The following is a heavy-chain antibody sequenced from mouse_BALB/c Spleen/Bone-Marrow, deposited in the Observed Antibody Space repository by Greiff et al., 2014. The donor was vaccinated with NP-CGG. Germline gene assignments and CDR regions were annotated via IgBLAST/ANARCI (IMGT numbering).Heavy chain of an antibody. CDR3: AREDQFRSSYFDY. CDR1: GYTFSSYW. CDR2: ILPGSGST. Sequence: VKLQQSGAELVKPGASVKLSCKATGYTFSSYWIAWVKQTPGKSLEWIGKILPGSGSTFYKEKFKGKFTFTADKSSNTAYMQLSSLTSEDDAVYYCAREDQFRSSYFDYWGQGTTLTVSS. V-gene: IGHV1-9*01. D-gene: IGHD1-1*01. J-gene: IGHJ2*01.